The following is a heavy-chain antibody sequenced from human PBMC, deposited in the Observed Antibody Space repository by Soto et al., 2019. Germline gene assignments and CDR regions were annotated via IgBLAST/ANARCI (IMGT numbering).Heavy chain of an antibody. CDR3: ARLPYCSGGSCYSRYYYYYMDV. Sequence: PGESLKISCKGSGYSFTSYWIGWVRQMPGKGLEWMGIIYPGDSDTRYSPSFQGQVTISADKSISTAYLQWSSLKASDTAMYYCARLPYCSGGSCYSRYYYYYMDVWGKGTTVTVSS. CDR1: GYSFTSYW. J-gene: IGHJ6*03. V-gene: IGHV5-51*01. D-gene: IGHD2-15*01. CDR2: IYPGDSDT.